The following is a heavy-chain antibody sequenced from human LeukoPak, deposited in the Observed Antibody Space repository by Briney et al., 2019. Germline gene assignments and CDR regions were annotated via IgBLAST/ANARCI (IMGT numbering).Heavy chain of an antibody. CDR2: IIPIFGTA. Sequence: ASVKVSCKASGGTFSSYAISWVRQAPGQGLEWMGGIIPIFGTANYAQKFQGRVTITADKSTSTAYMELSSLRSEDTAVYYCARAGDGDLYFDYWGQGTLVTVSS. CDR1: GGTFSSYA. J-gene: IGHJ4*02. V-gene: IGHV1-69*06. D-gene: IGHD4-17*01. CDR3: ARAGDGDLYFDY.